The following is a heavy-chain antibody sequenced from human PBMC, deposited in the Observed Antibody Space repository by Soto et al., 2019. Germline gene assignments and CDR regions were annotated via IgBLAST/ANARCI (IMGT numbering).Heavy chain of an antibody. Sequence: PSETLSLTCTVSGGSISSYYWSWIRQPPGKGLEWIGYIYYSGSTNYNPSLKSRVTISVDTSKNQFSLKLSSVTAADTAVYYCARVARYSSSWYDSGWFDPWGQGTLVTVSS. CDR1: GGSISSYY. CDR3: ARVARYSSSWYDSGWFDP. D-gene: IGHD6-13*01. J-gene: IGHJ5*02. CDR2: IYYSGST. V-gene: IGHV4-59*01.